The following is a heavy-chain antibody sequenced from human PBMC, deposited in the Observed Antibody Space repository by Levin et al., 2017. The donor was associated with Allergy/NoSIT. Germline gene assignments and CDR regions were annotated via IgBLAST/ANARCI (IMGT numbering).Heavy chain of an antibody. D-gene: IGHD6-13*01. Sequence: SETLSLTCSVSGVSITSGGDYWTWIRQHPVTGLEWIGCSYHSGSTFYSPSLESRVAISLDTSQSQFSLRLISVTAADTAIYYCARGRSSAGLFDYWGQGVLVTVSS. V-gene: IGHV4-31*03. CDR3: ARGRSSAGLFDY. CDR2: SYHSGST. CDR1: GVSITSGGDY. J-gene: IGHJ4*03.